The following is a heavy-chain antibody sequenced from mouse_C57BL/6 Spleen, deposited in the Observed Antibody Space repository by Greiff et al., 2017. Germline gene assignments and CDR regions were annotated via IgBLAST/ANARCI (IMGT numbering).Heavy chain of an antibody. CDR3: ARGEDGYPYYFDY. CDR2: ISYSGST. J-gene: IGHJ2*01. D-gene: IGHD2-3*01. V-gene: IGHV3-8*01. Sequence: EVMLVESGPGLAKPSQTLSLTCSVTGYSITSDYWNWIRKFPGNKLEYMGYISYSGSTYYNPSLQSRISITRDTSKNQYYLQLNSVTTEDTATYYCARGEDGYPYYFDYWGQGTTLTVSS. CDR1: GYSITSDY.